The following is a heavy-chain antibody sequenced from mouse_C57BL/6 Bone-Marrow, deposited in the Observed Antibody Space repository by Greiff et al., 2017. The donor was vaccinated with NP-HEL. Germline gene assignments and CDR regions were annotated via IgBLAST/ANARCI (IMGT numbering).Heavy chain of an antibody. D-gene: IGHD1-1*01. CDR2: IYPRDGST. J-gene: IGHJ2*01. CDR3: ARDYYGSRVDY. Sequence: QVQLQQSGPELEKPGASVKLSCKASGYTFTSYDINWVKQRPKQGLEWIGWIYPRDGSTKYNEKFKGKATLTVDTSSSTAYMELHSLTSEDSAVYFCARDYYGSRVDYWGQGTTLTVSS. CDR1: GYTFTSYD. V-gene: IGHV1-85*01.